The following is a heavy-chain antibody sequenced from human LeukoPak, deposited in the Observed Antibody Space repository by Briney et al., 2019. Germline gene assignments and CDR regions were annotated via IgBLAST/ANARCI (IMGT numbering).Heavy chain of an antibody. D-gene: IGHD3-10*01. V-gene: IGHV4-39*01. Sequence: PSETLSLTCTVSGGSFSSNTYYWGWIPQPPGKGLEWIVSISYSESTYYNPSLKSRVTISVDTYKIQFALELLSVAAADKAVDYCARHVGPDTRSTMLRGVSFPRYNNWFDPWGQGTLVTVSS. CDR3: ARHVGPDTRSTMLRGVSFPRYNNWFDP. CDR2: ISYSEST. J-gene: IGHJ5*02. CDR1: GGSFSSNTYY.